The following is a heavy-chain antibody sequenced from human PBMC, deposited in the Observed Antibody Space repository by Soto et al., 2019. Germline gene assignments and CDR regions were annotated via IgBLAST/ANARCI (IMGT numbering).Heavy chain of an antibody. J-gene: IGHJ4*02. D-gene: IGHD1-1*01. Sequence: ASVKVSCKVSGYTLTDLSMHWVRQAPGKELEWMGGFDPEDDETIHAQKFQGRVTMTSDTSISTAHMELSSLRSKDTAVYYCARRAETNAWNGFGAGKYYFDFWGQGTLVTVSS. V-gene: IGHV1-24*01. CDR3: ARRAETNAWNGFGAGKYYFDF. CDR1: GYTLTDLS. CDR2: FDPEDDET.